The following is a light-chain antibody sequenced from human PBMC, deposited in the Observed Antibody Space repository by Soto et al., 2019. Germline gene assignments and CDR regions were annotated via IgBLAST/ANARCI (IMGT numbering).Light chain of an antibody. Sequence: IVLTQSPATLSVSPGDRATLFCRASQSVSSNLAWYQQTPCQAPRLLIYDASTRATGIPARFSGSGSGIEFTLTISSLQSEDFAVYYCHQYNNWPICTFGPWTKVDIK. CDR1: QSVSSN. CDR3: HQYNNWPICT. J-gene: IGKJ3*01. V-gene: IGKV3-15*01. CDR2: DAS.